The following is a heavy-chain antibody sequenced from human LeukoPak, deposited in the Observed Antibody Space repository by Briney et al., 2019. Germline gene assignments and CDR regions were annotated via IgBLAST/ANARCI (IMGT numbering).Heavy chain of an antibody. Sequence: PSETLSLTCTVSGGSISSYYWSWIRQPPGKGLEWIGYIYYSGSTYYNPSLKSRVTISVDTSKNQFSLNLGSVTAADTAIYYCARDSSGYFLLDYWGQGTLVTVSS. CDR3: ARDSSGYFLLDY. V-gene: IGHV4-59*06. J-gene: IGHJ4*02. D-gene: IGHD3-22*01. CDR2: IYYSGST. CDR1: GGSISSYY.